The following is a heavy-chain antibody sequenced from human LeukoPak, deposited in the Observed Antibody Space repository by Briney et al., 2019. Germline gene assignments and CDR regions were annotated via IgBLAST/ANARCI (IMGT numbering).Heavy chain of an antibody. CDR3: ARHLPGWYYFDY. V-gene: IGHV4-39*01. CDR1: GGSLNSSSSY. Sequence: SETLSLTCTVSGGSLNSSSSYGRGIPQPPGKVLEWVGRVYYSGNTYYNPSLQSRVTVSVDTSKNQFSLKLSSVTAADTAVNYCARHLPGWYYFDYWGQGTRVTVSS. J-gene: IGHJ4*02. CDR2: VYYSGNT. D-gene: IGHD6-19*01.